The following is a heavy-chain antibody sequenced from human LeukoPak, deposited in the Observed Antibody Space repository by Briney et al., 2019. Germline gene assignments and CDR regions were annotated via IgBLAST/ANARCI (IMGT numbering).Heavy chain of an antibody. J-gene: IGHJ4*02. CDR1: GFTFSSYA. D-gene: IGHD6-19*01. V-gene: IGHV3-23*01. CDR2: ISGSGGST. CDR3: AKGIGGGYSSGSAFDY. Sequence: GGSLRLSCAASGFTFSSYAMSWVRQAPEKVLEWVSTISGSGGSTYYADSAKGRFSISRDNSNNTLYLHMDSLRAEDTAIYYCAKGIGGGYSSGSAFDYWGQGTLVTVSS.